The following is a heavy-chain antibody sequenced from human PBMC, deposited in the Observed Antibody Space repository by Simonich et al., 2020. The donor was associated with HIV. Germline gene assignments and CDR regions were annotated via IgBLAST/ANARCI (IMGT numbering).Heavy chain of an antibody. CDR2: INHSGST. Sequence: QVQLQQWGAGLLKPSETLSLTCAVYGGSFSSYYWSWIRQPPGKGLEWIGEINHSGSTTYNPTLKRRVTISVDTSKNQFSLKLNSVTAADTAVYYCATQSMIVVAGDDDAFDIWGQGTMVTVSS. CDR1: GGSFSSYY. J-gene: IGHJ3*02. V-gene: IGHV4-34*01. D-gene: IGHD3-22*01. CDR3: ATQSMIVVAGDDDAFDI.